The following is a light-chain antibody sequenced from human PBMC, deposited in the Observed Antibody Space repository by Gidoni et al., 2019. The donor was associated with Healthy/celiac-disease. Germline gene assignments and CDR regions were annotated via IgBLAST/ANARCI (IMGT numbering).Light chain of an antibody. CDR3: QQYDNLPLT. Sequence: DIQMTHSPSSLSASVGDRVTITCQASMDISHYLNWNTQKPGKAPKLLIYDASNLETGVPSRFSGSGSGTDFTFTISSLQPEDIATYYCQQYDNLPLTFGGGTKVEIK. CDR2: DAS. CDR1: MDISHY. V-gene: IGKV1-33*01. J-gene: IGKJ4*01.